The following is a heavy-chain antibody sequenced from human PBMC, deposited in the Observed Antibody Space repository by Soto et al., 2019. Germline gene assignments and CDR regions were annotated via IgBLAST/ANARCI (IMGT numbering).Heavy chain of an antibody. V-gene: IGHV3-11*01. CDR3: ARDGAVYDFLTGLPGAF. Sequence: QVQLVESGGDLVKPGGSLRLSCAASGFTFSDFYMSWVRQTPGRGLEWISYISNTGRTIYYADSVKGRFTISRDNAQDSLFLQMNSLRDEDTGLYYCARDGAVYDFLTGLPGAFGGQGTLVTVSS. CDR1: GFTFSDFY. D-gene: IGHD3-9*01. CDR2: ISNTGRTI. J-gene: IGHJ4*02.